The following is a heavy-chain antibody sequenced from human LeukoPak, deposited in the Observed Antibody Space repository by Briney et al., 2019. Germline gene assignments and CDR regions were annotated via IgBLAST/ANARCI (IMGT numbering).Heavy chain of an antibody. CDR2: IYYSGST. V-gene: IGHV4-59*01. CDR1: GGSISSYY. D-gene: IGHD3-10*01. Sequence: SETLSLTCTVSGGSISSYYWSWIRQPPGKGLEWIGYIYYSGSTNYNPSLKSRVTISVDTSKNQSSLKLSSVTAADTAVYYCARVMKVRGVINFDYWAREPWSPSPQ. CDR3: ARVMKVRGVINFDY. J-gene: IGHJ4*02.